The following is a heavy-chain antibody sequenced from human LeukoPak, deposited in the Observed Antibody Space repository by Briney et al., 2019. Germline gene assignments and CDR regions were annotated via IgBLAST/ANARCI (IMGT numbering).Heavy chain of an antibody. J-gene: IGHJ4*02. CDR2: IYSSGST. CDR3: ARGEGSRPFDY. Sequence: SETLSLTCTVSSGSINSYYWNWIRQPPGKGLEWIGRIYSSGSTNYSPSLKSRVTISVDTSKNQFSLKLSSVTAADTAVYYCARGEGSRPFDYWGQGTLVTVSS. D-gene: IGHD6-13*01. CDR1: SGSINSYY. V-gene: IGHV4-59*01.